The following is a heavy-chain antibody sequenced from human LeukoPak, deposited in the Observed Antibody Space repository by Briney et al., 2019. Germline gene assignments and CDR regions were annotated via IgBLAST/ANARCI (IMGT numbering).Heavy chain of an antibody. CDR2: IYYSGST. J-gene: IGHJ5*02. Sequence: SETLSLTCTVSGGSISSYYWSWIRQPPGKGLEWIGYIYYSGSTNYNPSLKSRVTISVDTSKNQFSLKLSSVTAADTAVYYCARHDEVRGTPWPEGFDPWGQGTLVTVSS. CDR3: ARHDEVRGTPWPEGFDP. CDR1: GGSISSYY. V-gene: IGHV4-59*08. D-gene: IGHD1-14*01.